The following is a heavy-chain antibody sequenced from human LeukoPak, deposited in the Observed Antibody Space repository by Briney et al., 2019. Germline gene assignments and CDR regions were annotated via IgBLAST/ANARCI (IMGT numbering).Heavy chain of an antibody. CDR3: ARDMGGSGSQPDF. J-gene: IGHJ4*02. V-gene: IGHV3-33*01. D-gene: IGHD3-10*01. CDR1: GFTFSAYG. CDR2: IWYDGSKK. Sequence: PGGSLRLSCAASGFTFSAYGIHWVRQAPGRGLEWVAVIWYDGSKKYYVNSGKGRFTISRDNPKNTLYLQMNSLRAEDTAVYFCARDMGGSGSQPDFWGQGTRVTVSS.